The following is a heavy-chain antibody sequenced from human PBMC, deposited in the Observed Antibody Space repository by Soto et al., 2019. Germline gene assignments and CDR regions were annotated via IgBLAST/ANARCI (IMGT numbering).Heavy chain of an antibody. J-gene: IGHJ4*02. D-gene: IGHD3-22*01. CDR1: GYTFSAYY. CDR2: VNPKSGGT. CDR3: ARGGTFAYDTSGYSVY. Sequence: ASVKVSCKTSGYTFSAYYMHWVRQAPGQGLEWMGWVNPKSGGTLYAQKFQGRVTMTRDTSISTAYMELSRLRSDDTAVYYCARGGTFAYDTSGYSVYWGQGTLVTVSS. V-gene: IGHV1-2*02.